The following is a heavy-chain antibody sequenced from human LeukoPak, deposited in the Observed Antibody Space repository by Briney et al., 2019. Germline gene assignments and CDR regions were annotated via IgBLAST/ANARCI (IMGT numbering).Heavy chain of an antibody. CDR2: IYPGSSGT. CDR1: GYLFITHW. Sequence: GESLKISCKGSGYLFITHWIGWVRQMPGKGLEWMGIIYPGSSGTTYSPSFQGHLTISADKSISTAYQQWSSLKASDSAMYYCARRGIATPAEAFDIWGQGTMVTVSS. D-gene: IGHD6-13*01. J-gene: IGHJ3*02. CDR3: ARRGIATPAEAFDI. V-gene: IGHV5-51*01.